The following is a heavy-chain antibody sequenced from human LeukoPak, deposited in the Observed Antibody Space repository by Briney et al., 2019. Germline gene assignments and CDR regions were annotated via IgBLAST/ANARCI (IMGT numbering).Heavy chain of an antibody. V-gene: IGHV3-43*02. CDR3: ARDNYDSSGYYFD. Sequence: PGGSLRLSCAASGFTFDEYAMNWVRQAPGKGLEWACVISGDDGGTYYADSVKGRFTISRDNAKKSLYLQMNSLRAEDTAVYYCARDNYDSSGYYFDWGQGTLVTVSS. CDR1: GFTFDEYA. D-gene: IGHD3-22*01. CDR2: ISGDDGGT. J-gene: IGHJ4*02.